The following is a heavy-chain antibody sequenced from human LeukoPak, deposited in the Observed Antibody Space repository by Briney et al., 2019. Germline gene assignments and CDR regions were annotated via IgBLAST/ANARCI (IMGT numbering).Heavy chain of an antibody. J-gene: IGHJ5*02. CDR2: INPSGGST. Sequence: GASVKVSCKASGYTFASYYMHWVRQAPGQGLEWMGIINPSGGSTSYAQKFQGRVTMTRDTSTSTVYMELSSLRSEDTAVYYCATGRGTMVRGVIRGVWFDPWGQGTLVTVSS. D-gene: IGHD3-10*01. CDR1: GYTFASYY. CDR3: ATGRGTMVRGVIRGVWFDP. V-gene: IGHV1-46*01.